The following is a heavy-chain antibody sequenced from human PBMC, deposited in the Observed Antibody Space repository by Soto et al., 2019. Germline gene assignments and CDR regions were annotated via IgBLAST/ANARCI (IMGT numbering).Heavy chain of an antibody. V-gene: IGHV5-10-1*01. CDR1: GYTFYGHW. D-gene: IGHD6-19*01. J-gene: IGHJ4*02. Sequence: VEALKISCKTSGYTFYGHWISLVRQVPGRGLQWMGNIDPRDSYINYNPAFRGHVTFSVDKSSTTAYLHWSSLGPSDTAIYYCARHGAAIWLGYWGQGTLVTVSS. CDR2: IDPRDSYI. CDR3: ARHGAAIWLGY.